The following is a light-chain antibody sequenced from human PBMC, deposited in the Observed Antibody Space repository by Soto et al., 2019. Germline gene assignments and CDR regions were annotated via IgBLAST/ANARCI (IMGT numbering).Light chain of an antibody. J-gene: IGKJ5*01. V-gene: IGKV1-39*01. CDR3: QQSYKMPS. CDR1: RNVSIY. Sequence: EIPLTQSPSSLAASVVGRRTLTCRASRNVSIYLNWYQHKPGKGPTLLIHATSNLQIGVPSRFSGSGSGTEFTLTISSLEPEDFGTYYCQQSYKMPSFGQGTRLEIK. CDR2: ATS.